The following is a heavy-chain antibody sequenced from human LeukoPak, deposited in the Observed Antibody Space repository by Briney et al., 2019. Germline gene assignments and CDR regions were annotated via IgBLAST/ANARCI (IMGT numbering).Heavy chain of an antibody. CDR1: GYSFTSYW. CDR3: ASGGLRSRYYYGMDV. CDR2: IYPGDSDT. V-gene: IGHV5-51*01. Sequence: GESLQISCKGSGYSFTSYWIGWVRQMPGKGLEWMGIIYPGDSDTRYSPSFQGQVTISADKSISTAYLQWSSLKASDTAMYYCASGGLRSRYYYGMDVWGQGTTVTVSS. J-gene: IGHJ6*02. D-gene: IGHD3-3*01.